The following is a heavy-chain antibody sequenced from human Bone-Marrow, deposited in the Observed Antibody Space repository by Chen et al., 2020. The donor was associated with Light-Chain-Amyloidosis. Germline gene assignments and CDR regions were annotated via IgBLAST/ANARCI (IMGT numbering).Heavy chain of an antibody. J-gene: IGHJ4*02. CDR2: IYPDDSDA. Sequence: EVQLEQSGPEVKKPGESLKISCKGSGYTFPNYWIGWVRQMPGKGLEWIGVIYPDDSDARYSPSFEGQVTISADKSSTTAYLQWRSLKASDTAMYYCARRRDGYNFDYWGQGTLVTVSS. V-gene: IGHV5-51*01. D-gene: IGHD5-12*01. CDR1: GYTFPNYW. CDR3: ARRRDGYNFDY.